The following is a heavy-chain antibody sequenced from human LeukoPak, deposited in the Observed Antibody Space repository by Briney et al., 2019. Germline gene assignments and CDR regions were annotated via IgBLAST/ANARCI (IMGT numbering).Heavy chain of an antibody. D-gene: IGHD3-10*01. CDR3: ARHHYGSGSDDAFDI. CDR2: ISYDGSNK. Sequence: GRSLRLSCAASGFTFSSYDMHWVRQAPGKGLEWVAVISYDGSNKYYADYVKGRFTISRDNSKNTLYLQMNSLRGEDTAVYYCARHHYGSGSDDAFDIWGQGTMVTVSS. J-gene: IGHJ3*02. CDR1: GFTFSSYD. V-gene: IGHV3-30*04.